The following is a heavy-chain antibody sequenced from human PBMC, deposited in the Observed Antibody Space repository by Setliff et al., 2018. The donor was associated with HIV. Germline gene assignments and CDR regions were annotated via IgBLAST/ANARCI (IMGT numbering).Heavy chain of an antibody. J-gene: IGHJ4*02. D-gene: IGHD4-17*01. CDR3: AAGHYGA. Sequence: GASVKVSCKASGYSFTGYYIHWVRQAPGQGLEWMGWINPNSGGTSYADSVKGRFTTSRDNSNNVLFLQMNSLRAEDTALYYCAAGHYGAWGQGTLVTVSS. CDR2: INPNSGGT. CDR1: GYSFTGYY. V-gene: IGHV1-2*02.